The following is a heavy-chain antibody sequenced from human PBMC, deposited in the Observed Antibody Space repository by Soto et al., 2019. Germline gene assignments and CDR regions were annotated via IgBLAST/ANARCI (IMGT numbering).Heavy chain of an antibody. D-gene: IGHD6-6*01. CDR2: IIPIFGTA. J-gene: IGHJ4*02. V-gene: IGHV1-69*13. CDR1: GGTFSSYA. Sequence: SVKVSCKASGGTFSSYAISWVRQAPGQGLEWMRGIIPIFGTANYAQKFQGRVTITADESTSTAYMELSSLRSEDTAVYYCARGRQMEQLVDYWGQGTLVTVSS. CDR3: ARGRQMEQLVDY.